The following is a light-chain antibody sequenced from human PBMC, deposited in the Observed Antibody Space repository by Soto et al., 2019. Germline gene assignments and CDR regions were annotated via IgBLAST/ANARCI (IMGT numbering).Light chain of an antibody. Sequence: QSALTQPASVSGSPGQSITISCTGSSSDVGSYNLVSRHQQYPGKAPKLMIYEGSKRPSGVSNRFSGSKSGNTASLTVSGLQADDEADYYCCSYAGRSTLVFGGGTKLTVL. V-gene: IGLV2-23*01. CDR1: SSDVGSYNL. J-gene: IGLJ3*02. CDR3: CSYAGRSTLV. CDR2: EGS.